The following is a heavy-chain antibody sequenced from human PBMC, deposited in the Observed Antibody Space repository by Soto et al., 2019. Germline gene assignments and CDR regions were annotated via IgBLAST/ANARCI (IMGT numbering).Heavy chain of an antibody. J-gene: IGHJ4*02. D-gene: IGHD3-22*01. CDR3: AKFGGGSAMIVVANAFDY. Sequence: HPGGSLRLSCAASGFTFSSYAMSWVRQAPGKGLEWVSAISGSGGSTYYADSVKGRFTISRDNSKNTLYLQMTSLRAEDTAVYYCAKFGGGSAMIVVANAFDYWGQGTLVTVSS. CDR2: ISGSGGST. V-gene: IGHV3-23*01. CDR1: GFTFSSYA.